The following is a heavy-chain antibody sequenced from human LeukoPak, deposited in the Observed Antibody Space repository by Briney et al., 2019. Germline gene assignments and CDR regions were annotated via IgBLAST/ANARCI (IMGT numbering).Heavy chain of an antibody. D-gene: IGHD7-27*01. V-gene: IGHV4-59*08. CDR1: GGSISDYY. Sequence: SQTLSLTCTVSGGSISDYYWTWIRQPPGKGLEWIGYIYYSGSTNYNPSLKSRVIISVDTSKNHFSLKLSSVTAADTAVYFCARGFRGDNFDYWGQGTLVTVSS. J-gene: IGHJ4*02. CDR2: IYYSGST. CDR3: ARGFRGDNFDY.